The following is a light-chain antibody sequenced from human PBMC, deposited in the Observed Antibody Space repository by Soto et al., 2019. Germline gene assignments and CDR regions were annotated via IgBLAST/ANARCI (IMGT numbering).Light chain of an antibody. CDR3: QQYENWPLT. CDR2: GAS. Sequence: EIVMTQSPATLSVSPGERDTVSCRASQSVSSNLAWYQQKLGQAPRLLIYGASTRAIGIPARFSGSGSGTELILTISSLQPDDFAVYYCQQYENWPLTFGGGTKVEIK. J-gene: IGKJ4*01. CDR1: QSVSSN. V-gene: IGKV3-15*01.